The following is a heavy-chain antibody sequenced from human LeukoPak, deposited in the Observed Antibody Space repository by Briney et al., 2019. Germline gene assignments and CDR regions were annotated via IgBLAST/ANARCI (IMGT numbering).Heavy chain of an antibody. Sequence: SGGSLRLSCAASGFTFSSYSMSWVRQAPGKGLEWVSAISGSGGSTYYADSVKGRFTISRDNSKNTLYLQMNSLRAEDTAVYYCAATPISGSSRPFDYWGQGTLVTVSS. CDR2: ISGSGGST. CDR3: AATPISGSSRPFDY. J-gene: IGHJ4*02. D-gene: IGHD1-26*01. V-gene: IGHV3-23*01. CDR1: GFTFSSYS.